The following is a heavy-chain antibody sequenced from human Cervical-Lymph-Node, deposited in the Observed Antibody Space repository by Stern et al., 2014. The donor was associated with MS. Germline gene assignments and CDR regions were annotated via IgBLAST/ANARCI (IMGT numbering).Heavy chain of an antibody. Sequence: EVQLVESGGGLVKPGGSLRLYCAASGFTFSSYSMNWVRQAPGKGLEWVSSISSSSSYIYYADSVKGRFTISRDNAKNSLYLQMNSLRAEDTAVYYCAREEAVAGISVWGQGTTVTVSS. CDR3: AREEAVAGISV. V-gene: IGHV3-21*01. D-gene: IGHD6-19*01. CDR1: GFTFSSYS. CDR2: ISSSSSYI. J-gene: IGHJ6*02.